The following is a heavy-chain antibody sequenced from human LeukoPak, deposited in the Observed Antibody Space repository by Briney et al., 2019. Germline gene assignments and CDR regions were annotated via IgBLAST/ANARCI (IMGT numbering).Heavy chain of an antibody. J-gene: IGHJ4*02. CDR2: IGAYNGNT. V-gene: IGHV1-18*01. Sequence: GASVKLSCKASGYTFTSYGISWVRQAPGQGLEWMGWIGAYNGNTNYAQKLQGRVTMTTDTSTSTAYMELRSLRSDDTAAYYCARESHDILTGFDYWGQGTLVTVSS. D-gene: IGHD3-9*01. CDR1: GYTFTSYG. CDR3: ARESHDILTGFDY.